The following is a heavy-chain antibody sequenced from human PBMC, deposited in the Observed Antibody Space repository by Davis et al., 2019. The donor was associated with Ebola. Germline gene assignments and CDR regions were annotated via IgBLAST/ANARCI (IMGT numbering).Heavy chain of an antibody. CDR3: ARRVGYCSTTSCHDPYFDY. J-gene: IGHJ4*02. Sequence: GGSLRLSCKGSGYSFTSYWIGWVRQMPGKGLEWMGIIYPGDSYTNYSPSFQGHVTISADKSISTAYLQWSSLKASDTAMYYCARRVGYCSTTSCHDPYFDYWGQGTLVTVSS. CDR2: IYPGDSYT. CDR1: GYSFTSYW. V-gene: IGHV5-10-1*01. D-gene: IGHD2-2*01.